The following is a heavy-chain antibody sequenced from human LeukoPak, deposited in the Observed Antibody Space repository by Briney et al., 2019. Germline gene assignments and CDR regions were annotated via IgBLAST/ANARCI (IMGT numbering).Heavy chain of an antibody. CDR3: ARGDYLYYFDY. Sequence: SQTLSLTCTVSGGSISSGGYYWSWIRQHPGKGLEWIGYIYYSGSTYYNPSLKSRVTISVDTSKNQFSLKLSPVTAADTAVYYCARGDYLYYFDYWGQGTLVTVSS. CDR1: GGSISSGGYY. J-gene: IGHJ4*02. D-gene: IGHD4-17*01. CDR2: IYYSGST. V-gene: IGHV4-31*03.